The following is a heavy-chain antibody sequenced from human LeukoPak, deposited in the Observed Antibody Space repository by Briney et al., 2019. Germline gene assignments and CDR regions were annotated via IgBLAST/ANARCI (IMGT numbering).Heavy chain of an antibody. Sequence: GGSLRLSCAASGFTFSGFWMHWVRQAPGKGLVWVSCISFDGSDATYADSVKGRFTISRDNAKNTLHLQMDSLTVEDTAVYYCARALTSIAVAGTAFDYWGQGTLVTVSS. V-gene: IGHV3-74*01. CDR2: ISFDGSDA. D-gene: IGHD6-19*01. J-gene: IGHJ4*02. CDR3: ARALTSIAVAGTAFDY. CDR1: GFTFSGFW.